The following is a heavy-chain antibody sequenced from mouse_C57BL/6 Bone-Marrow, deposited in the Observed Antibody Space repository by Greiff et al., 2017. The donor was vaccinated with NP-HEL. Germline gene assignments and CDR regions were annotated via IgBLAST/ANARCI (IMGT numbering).Heavy chain of an antibody. J-gene: IGHJ4*01. CDR3: TFITTVVSRMDY. D-gene: IGHD1-1*01. CDR2: IDPETGGT. V-gene: IGHV1-15*01. CDR1: GYTFTDYE. Sequence: VQLQQSGAELVRPGASVTLSCKASGYTFTDYEMHWVKQTPVHGLEWIGAIDPETGGTAYNQKFKGKAILTADKSSSTAYMELRSLTSEDSAVYYRTFITTVVSRMDYWGQGTSVTVSS.